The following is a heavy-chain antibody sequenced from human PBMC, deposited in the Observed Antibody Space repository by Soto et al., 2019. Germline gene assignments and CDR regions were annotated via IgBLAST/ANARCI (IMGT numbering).Heavy chain of an antibody. V-gene: IGHV1-18*01. Sequence: AAVKVSCKASGYTFTSYGIICVRQAPGPGLEWMGCISAKNGNTNSAQKLQGRVTMTTDTSTSTAYMELRSLRSDDTAVYYCARIAFGYFGSWGQGTLVTVSS. CDR2: ISAKNGNT. J-gene: IGHJ4*02. D-gene: IGHD3-16*01. CDR1: GYTFTSYG. CDR3: ARIAFGYFGS.